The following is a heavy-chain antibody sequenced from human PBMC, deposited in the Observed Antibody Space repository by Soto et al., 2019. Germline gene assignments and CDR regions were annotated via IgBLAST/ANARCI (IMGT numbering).Heavy chain of an antibody. J-gene: IGHJ6*02. V-gene: IGHV1-69*13. CDR1: GGTFSSYA. CDR2: IIPIFGTA. Sequence: GASVKVSCKASGGTFSSYAISWVRQAPGQGLEWMGGIIPIFGTANYAQKFQGRVTITADESTSTAYMELSSLRSEDTAVYYCARSGGRYYYYGMDVWGQGTTVTVSS. D-gene: IGHD3-16*01. CDR3: ARSGGRYYYYGMDV.